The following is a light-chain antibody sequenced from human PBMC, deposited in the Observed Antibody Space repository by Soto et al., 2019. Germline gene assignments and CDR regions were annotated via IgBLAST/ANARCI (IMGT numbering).Light chain of an antibody. CDR1: QSVSSSY. Sequence: EIVLTQSPGTLSLSPGESATLSCRASQSVSSSYLAWYQQKPSQAPRLLIYGASSRATGIPDRFRGSGSGTDCTLTISRLEPEDFAVYYCQQYGSSPWTFGQGTKVEI. V-gene: IGKV3-20*01. J-gene: IGKJ1*01. CDR2: GAS. CDR3: QQYGSSPWT.